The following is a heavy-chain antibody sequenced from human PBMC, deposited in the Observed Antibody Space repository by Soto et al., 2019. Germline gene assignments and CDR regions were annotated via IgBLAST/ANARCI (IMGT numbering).Heavy chain of an antibody. D-gene: IGHD6-19*01. CDR1: CGSIINNNW. V-gene: IGHV4-4*02. CDR2: IHHSGST. J-gene: IGHJ5*02. Sequence: PSETLSLTCAFSCGSIINNNWWSWVRQSPGKGLEWIGEIHHSGSTNYNPSLKSRVTISVDKSKNQFSLNLGSVTAADTAVYYCARGPTSGWNAWGQGTLVTVSS. CDR3: ARGPTSGWNA.